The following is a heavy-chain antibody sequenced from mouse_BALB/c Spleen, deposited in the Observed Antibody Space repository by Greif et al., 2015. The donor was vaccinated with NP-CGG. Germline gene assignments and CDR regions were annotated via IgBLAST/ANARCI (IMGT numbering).Heavy chain of an antibody. CDR1: GYSITSDYA. CDR2: ISYSGST. D-gene: IGHD1-1*01. V-gene: IGHV3-2*02. CDR3: ARCGSSYWYFDV. Sequence: DVKLVESGPGLVKPSQSLSLTCTVTGYSITSDYAWNWIRQFPGNKLEWMGYISYSGSTSYNPSLKGRISITRDTSKNQFFLQLNSVTTEDTATYYCARCGSSYWYFDVWGAGTTVTVSS. J-gene: IGHJ1*01.